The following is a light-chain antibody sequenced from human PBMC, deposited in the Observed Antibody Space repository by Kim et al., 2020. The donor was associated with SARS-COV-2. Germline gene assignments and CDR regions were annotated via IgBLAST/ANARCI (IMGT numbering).Light chain of an antibody. V-gene: IGKV1-39*01. Sequence: DIQMTQSPSSLSASVGDRVTITCRASQSISSYVNWYQQKPGKAPKLLIYAASSLQSGVPSRFSGGGSGTDFTLTISSLQPVDFATYYCQQRYSTPTFGQETRLEIK. CDR1: QSISSY. CDR3: QQRYSTPT. CDR2: AAS. J-gene: IGKJ5*01.